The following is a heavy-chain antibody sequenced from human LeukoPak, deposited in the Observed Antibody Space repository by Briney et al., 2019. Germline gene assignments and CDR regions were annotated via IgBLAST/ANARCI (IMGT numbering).Heavy chain of an antibody. CDR1: GFTFNYYT. Sequence: GGSLRLSCAASGFTFNYYTMDWVRQALGKGLEWVSSISSSSTNIHYADSVKGRFTISRDNAKNSLYLQMDSLRAEDTALYFCVRSHYDLYAFFDYWGQGTLVTVSS. V-gene: IGHV3-21*01. D-gene: IGHD3-22*01. CDR2: ISSSSTNI. J-gene: IGHJ4*02. CDR3: VRSHYDLYAFFDY.